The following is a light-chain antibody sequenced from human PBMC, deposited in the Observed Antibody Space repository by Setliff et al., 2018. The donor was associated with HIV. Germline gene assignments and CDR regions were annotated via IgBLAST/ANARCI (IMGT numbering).Light chain of an antibody. J-gene: IGLJ1*01. Sequence: QSVLTQPPSASGTPGQRVTIFCSGSSSNIGSNTLNWYQQLPGTAPKLLIYSNNQRPSGVPDRFSGSKSGTSASLAISGLQSEDEADYYCAAWDDSLNGPKYVFGTGTKVTVL. CDR1: SSNIGSNT. V-gene: IGLV1-44*01. CDR2: SNN. CDR3: AAWDDSLNGPKYV.